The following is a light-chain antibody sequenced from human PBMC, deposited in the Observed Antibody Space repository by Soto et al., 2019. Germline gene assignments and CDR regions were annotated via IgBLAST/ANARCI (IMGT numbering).Light chain of an antibody. CDR3: QQYITYWWT. V-gene: IGKV1-5*03. Sequence: IQMTQSPSTLSASVGDRVTITCRASQSVSSFLAWYQQKPGKAPKVLIYKASALQSEVPSRFSGSGSGTEFNLTISSLQPDDFATYYCQQYITYWWTFGQGTKVEIK. CDR1: QSVSSF. J-gene: IGKJ1*01. CDR2: KAS.